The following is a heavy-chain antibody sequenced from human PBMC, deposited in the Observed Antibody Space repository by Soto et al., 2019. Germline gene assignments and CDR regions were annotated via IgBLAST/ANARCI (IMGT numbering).Heavy chain of an antibody. Sequence: QMQLRESGPGLVKPSQTLSLTCTVSGGSVSSGHYYWSWIRQPPGKGLEWIGYIYYSGSTYYNPSRESRLTKSIDTSKRQFSLKLTSVTAADTGVYYCAADVGGLFHYDSSDAFDIWGQGTMVAVSS. J-gene: IGHJ3*02. D-gene: IGHD3-22*01. V-gene: IGHV4-30-4*01. CDR1: GGSVSSGHYY. CDR3: AADVGGLFHYDSSDAFDI. CDR2: IYYSGST.